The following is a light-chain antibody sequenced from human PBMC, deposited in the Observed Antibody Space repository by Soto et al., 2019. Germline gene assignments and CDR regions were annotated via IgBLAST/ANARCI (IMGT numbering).Light chain of an antibody. CDR3: QQYSSYSLT. J-gene: IGKJ4*01. CDR2: DAS. Sequence: DIQMTQSPSTLSASVGDRVTITCRASQSISTWLAWYQQKPGKAPNLLIYDASRLQSGVPSRFSGSASGTEFTLTITSLQPDDFATYYCQQYSSYSLTFGGGTKVEIK. CDR1: QSISTW. V-gene: IGKV1-5*01.